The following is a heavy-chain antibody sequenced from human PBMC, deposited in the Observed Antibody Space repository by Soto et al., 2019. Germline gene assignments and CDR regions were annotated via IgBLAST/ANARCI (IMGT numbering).Heavy chain of an antibody. V-gene: IGHV4-39*01. Sequence: QLQLQESGPGLVKPSETLSLTCTVSGGSISSSSYYWGWIRQPPGKGLEWIGSIYYSGSTYYNPSLKSRVTISVDTSKNQFSLKLSSVTAADTAVYYCASYYDILEGMDVWGQGTTVTVSS. J-gene: IGHJ6*02. CDR1: GGSISSSSYY. CDR3: ASYYDILEGMDV. CDR2: IYYSGST. D-gene: IGHD3-9*01.